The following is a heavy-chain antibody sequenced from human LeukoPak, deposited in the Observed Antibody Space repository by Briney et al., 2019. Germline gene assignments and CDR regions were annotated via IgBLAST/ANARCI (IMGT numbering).Heavy chain of an antibody. D-gene: IGHD3-3*01. CDR1: GGSISSYY. Sequence: SETLSLTCTVSGGSISSYYWSWIRQPAGKGLEWIGRIYTSGSTNYNPSLKSRVTMSVDTSKNQFSLKLSSVTAADTAVYYCARERRYDFWSGYPPYYYMDVWGKGTTVTVSS. V-gene: IGHV4-4*07. CDR2: IYTSGST. J-gene: IGHJ6*03. CDR3: ARERRYDFWSGYPPYYYMDV.